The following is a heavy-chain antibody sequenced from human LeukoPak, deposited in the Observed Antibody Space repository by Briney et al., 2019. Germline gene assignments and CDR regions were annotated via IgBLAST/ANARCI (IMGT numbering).Heavy chain of an antibody. CDR1: GFTFSSYE. CDR3: ASYYDFWSGYYTYYFDY. D-gene: IGHD3-3*01. Sequence: PGGSLRLSCAASGFTFSSYEMNWVRQAPGKGLEWVSYISSSGSTINYADSVKGRFTISRDNAKNSLYLQMNSLRAEDTAVYYCASYYDFWSGYYTYYFDYWGQGTLVTVSS. J-gene: IGHJ4*02. V-gene: IGHV3-48*03. CDR2: ISSSGSTI.